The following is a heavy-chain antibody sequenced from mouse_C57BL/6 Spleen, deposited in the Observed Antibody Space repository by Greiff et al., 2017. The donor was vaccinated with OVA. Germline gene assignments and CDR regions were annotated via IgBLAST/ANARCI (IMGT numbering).Heavy chain of an antibody. CDR3: ARDSDY. J-gene: IGHJ2*01. V-gene: IGHV1-76*01. CDR1: GYTFTDYY. Sequence: QVQLKESGAELVRPGASVKLSCKASGYTFTDYYINWVKQRPGQGLEWIARIYPGSGNTYYNEKFKGKATLTAEKSSSTAYMQLSSLTSEDSAVYFCARDSDYWGQGTTLTVSS. CDR2: IYPGSGNT.